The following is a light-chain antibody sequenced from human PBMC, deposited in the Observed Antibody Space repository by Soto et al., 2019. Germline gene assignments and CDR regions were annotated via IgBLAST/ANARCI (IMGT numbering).Light chain of an antibody. CDR3: QQYTSWPPIR. V-gene: IGKV3-15*01. CDR1: ESVSRN. CDR2: DAS. Sequence: VVMTLSPASGFVYIRSPATLSCPLWESVSRNLAWFQQKPGQAPRLLIYDASTRATGIPDRFSGGGSGTEFTHTSRSRQSAAFVAYYSQQYTSWPPIRFGQGTRLEIK. J-gene: IGKJ5*01.